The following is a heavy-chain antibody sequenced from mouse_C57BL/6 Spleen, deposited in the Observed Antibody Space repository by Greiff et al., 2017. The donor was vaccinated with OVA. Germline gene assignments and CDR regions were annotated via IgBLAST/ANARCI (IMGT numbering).Heavy chain of an antibody. CDR3: ARRRTMVTDWYFDV. D-gene: IGHD2-2*01. J-gene: IGHJ1*03. CDR1: GFSLSTSGMG. Sequence: QVTLKESGPGILQSSQTLSLTCSFSGFSLSTSGMGVSWIRQPSGKGLEWLAHIYWDDDKRYNPSLKSRLTISKDTSRNQVFLKITSVDTADTATYYCARRRTMVTDWYFDVWGTGTTVTVSS. V-gene: IGHV8-12*01. CDR2: IYWDDDK.